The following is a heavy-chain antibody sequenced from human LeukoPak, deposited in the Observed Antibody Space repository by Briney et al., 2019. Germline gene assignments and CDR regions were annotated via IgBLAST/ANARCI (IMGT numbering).Heavy chain of an antibody. Sequence: GGSLRLSCAASGFTFSGYWMSWVRQAPGKGLEWVANIKQDGSEKYYVDSVRGRFTISRDNAKNSLFLQMDSLRVEDTAVYYCARDLAAGGPCNYWGQGTLVTASS. V-gene: IGHV3-7*01. CDR2: IKQDGSEK. CDR1: GFTFSGYW. D-gene: IGHD6-13*01. J-gene: IGHJ4*02. CDR3: ARDLAAGGPCNY.